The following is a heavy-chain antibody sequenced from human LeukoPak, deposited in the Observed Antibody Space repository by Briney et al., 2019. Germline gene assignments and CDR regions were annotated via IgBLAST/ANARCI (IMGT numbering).Heavy chain of an antibody. V-gene: IGHV1-69*01. CDR2: IIPFFGTA. J-gene: IGHJ6*02. CDR1: GGTFSSYA. CDR3: ARDLTYGDYLDYYYYGMDV. D-gene: IGHD4-17*01. Sequence: ASVKVSCKASGGTFSSYAISWVRQAPGQGLEWMGGIIPFFGTANYAQKFQGRVTITADESTSTAYMELSSLRSEDTAVYYCARDLTYGDYLDYYYYGMDVWGQGTTVTVSS.